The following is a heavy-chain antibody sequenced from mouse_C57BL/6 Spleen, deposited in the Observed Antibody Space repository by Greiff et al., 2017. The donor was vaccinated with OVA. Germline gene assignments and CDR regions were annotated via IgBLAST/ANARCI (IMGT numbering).Heavy chain of an antibody. Sequence: VKLMESGAELARPGASVKMSCKASGYTFTSYTMHWVKQRPGQGLEWIGYINPSSGYTKYNQKFKDKATLTADKSSSTAYMQLSSLTSEDSAVYYCARGGRRENWGQGTTLTDSS. J-gene: IGHJ2*01. V-gene: IGHV1-4*01. CDR1: GYTFTSYT. CDR2: INPSSGYT. CDR3: ARGGRREN. D-gene: IGHD1-1*01.